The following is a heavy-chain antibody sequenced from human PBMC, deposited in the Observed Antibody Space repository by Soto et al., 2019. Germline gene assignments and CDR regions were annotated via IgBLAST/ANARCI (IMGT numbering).Heavy chain of an antibody. Sequence: QVQLVQSGAEVKKPGSSVKVSCKVSGGTFSNYAIDWVRLAPGHGLEWMGGIVPIFGTTYYTQKFQGRAKIIADDSTTTADLEMSSLRPEDTAIYYCARVEAVAGLYNYHGLDVWGQGTAVTVSS. CDR3: ARVEAVAGLYNYHGLDV. CDR2: IVPIFGTT. CDR1: GGTFSNYA. J-gene: IGHJ6*02. V-gene: IGHV1-69*12. D-gene: IGHD6-19*01.